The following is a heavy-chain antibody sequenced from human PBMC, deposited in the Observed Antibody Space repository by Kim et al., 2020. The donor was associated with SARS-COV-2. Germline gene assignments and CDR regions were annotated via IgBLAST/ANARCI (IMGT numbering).Heavy chain of an antibody. CDR2: ISSSGTTL. V-gene: IGHV3-48*03. CDR1: GFTFSNYE. CDR3: ARDYCSGGSCFNALDL. J-gene: IGHJ3*01. D-gene: IGHD2-15*01. Sequence: GGSLRLSCRASGFTFSNYEMNWVRQAPGKGLEWFSYISSSGTTLYYADSVRGRFTISRDNAKNSLYLQMNSLRAEDAAVYYCARDYCSGGSCFNALDLWGQGTMLTVSA.